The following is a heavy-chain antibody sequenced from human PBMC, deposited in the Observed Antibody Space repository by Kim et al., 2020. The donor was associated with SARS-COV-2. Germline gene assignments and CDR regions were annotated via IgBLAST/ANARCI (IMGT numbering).Heavy chain of an antibody. D-gene: IGHD6-6*01. J-gene: IGHJ4*02. CDR3: ARRRERRVYSSSSNYFDY. V-gene: IGHV4-34*01. CDR2: INHSGST. Sequence: SETLSLTCAVYGGSFSGYYWSWIRQPPGKGLEWMGEINHSGSTNYNPSLRSRVTISVDTSKNQFSLKLSSVTAAGTAVYYCARRRERRVYSSSSNYFDYWGQGTLVHVPS. CDR1: GGSFSGYY.